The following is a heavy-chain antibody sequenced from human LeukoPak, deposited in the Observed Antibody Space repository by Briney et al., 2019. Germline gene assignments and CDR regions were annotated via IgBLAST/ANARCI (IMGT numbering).Heavy chain of an antibody. J-gene: IGHJ5*02. D-gene: IGHD6-13*01. CDR1: GGSISSYY. V-gene: IGHV4-59*01. CDR3: ARGSYSSSWYVWFDP. Sequence: TSETLSLTCTVSGGSISSYYWSWLRQPPGKGLEWIGYIYYSGSTNYNPSLKSRVTISVDTSKNQFSLKLSSVTAADTAVYYCARGSYSSSWYVWFDPWGQGTLVTVSS. CDR2: IYYSGST.